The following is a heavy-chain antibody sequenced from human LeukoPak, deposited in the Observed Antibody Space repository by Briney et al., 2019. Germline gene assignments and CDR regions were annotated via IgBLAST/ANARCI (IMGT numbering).Heavy chain of an antibody. CDR3: VKDENSYCKSSNCVVPYYNFYFYMDV. CDR1: GFTFSDYS. CDR2: ITSTGTYM. V-gene: IGHV3-21*01. Sequence: GGSLRLSCEVSGFTFSDYSLNWVRQAPGKGLEWVSSITSTGTYMYYADSVKGRFTISRDNAKKSLYLQMNSLRAEDTAVYYCVKDENSYCKSSNCVVPYYNFYFYMDVWGKGTTVTVSS. J-gene: IGHJ6*03. D-gene: IGHD2-2*01.